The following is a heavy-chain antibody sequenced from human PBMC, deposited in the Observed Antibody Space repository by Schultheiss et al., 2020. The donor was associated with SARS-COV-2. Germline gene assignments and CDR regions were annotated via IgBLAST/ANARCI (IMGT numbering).Heavy chain of an antibody. CDR1: GGSISSSSYY. Sequence: SETLSLTCTVSGGSISSSSYYWGWIRQPPGKGLEWIGSIYYSGSTYYNPSLKSRVTISVDTSKNQFSLKLSSVTAADTAVYYCARGRIRSSWTNWFDPWGQGTLVTVSS. CDR2: IYYSGST. D-gene: IGHD6-13*01. J-gene: IGHJ5*02. CDR3: ARGRIRSSWTNWFDP. V-gene: IGHV4-39*01.